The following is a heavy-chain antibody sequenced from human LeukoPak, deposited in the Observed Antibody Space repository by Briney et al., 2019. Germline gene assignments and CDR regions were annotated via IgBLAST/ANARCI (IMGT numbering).Heavy chain of an antibody. CDR2: LSGSGGST. Sequence: GGSLRLSCADSGFTFSSYAMSWVRQAPGKGREWVSALSGSGGSTYYADSVKGRFTISRDNSKNTLCLQMNSLRAEDTAVYYCAKKPYGSGSYHYWGQGTLVTVSS. CDR1: GFTFSSYA. D-gene: IGHD3-10*01. J-gene: IGHJ4*02. V-gene: IGHV3-23*01. CDR3: AKKPYGSGSYHY.